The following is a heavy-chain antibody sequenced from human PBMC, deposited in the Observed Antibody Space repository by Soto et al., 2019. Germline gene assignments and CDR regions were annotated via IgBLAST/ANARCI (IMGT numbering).Heavy chain of an antibody. CDR1: GGSISSGGYY. CDR3: ARGGSYYDFWSGPPLIDY. V-gene: IGHV4-31*03. CDR2: IYYSGST. J-gene: IGHJ4*02. Sequence: QVQLQESGPGLVKPSQTLSLTCTVSGGSISSGGYYWSWIRQHPGKGLEWIGYIYYSGSTYYNPSLKSRVTISVDTSKNQFSLKLSSVTAADTAVDYCARGGSYYDFWSGPPLIDYWGQGTLVTVSS. D-gene: IGHD3-3*01.